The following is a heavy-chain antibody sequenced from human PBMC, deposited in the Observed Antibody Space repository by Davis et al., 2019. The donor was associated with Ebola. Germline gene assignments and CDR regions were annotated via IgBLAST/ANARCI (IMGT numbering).Heavy chain of an antibody. CDR3: ARVCSSTSCPVY. J-gene: IGHJ4*02. Sequence: GESLKISCAASGFTFSSYDMHWVRQATGKGLEWVSAIGTAGDTYYPGSVKGRFTISRDNSKNTLYLQMNSLRAEDTAVYYCARVCSSTSCPVYWGQGTLVTVSS. CDR2: IGTAGDT. CDR1: GFTFSSYD. V-gene: IGHV3-13*01. D-gene: IGHD2-2*01.